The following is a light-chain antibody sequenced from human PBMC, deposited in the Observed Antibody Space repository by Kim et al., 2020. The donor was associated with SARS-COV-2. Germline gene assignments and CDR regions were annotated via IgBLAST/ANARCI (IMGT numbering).Light chain of an antibody. CDR3: QQYGTSPPYT. CDR2: GAS. CDR1: QSVTSSY. Sequence: EIVLTQSPGTLSLSPGERATLSCRASQSVTSSYLAWYQQKPGQAPRLLIYGASSRATGIPNRFSGSGSGTDFTLTIGRLEPEDFAVYYCQQYGTSPPYTFGQRTKLEI. V-gene: IGKV3-20*01. J-gene: IGKJ2*01.